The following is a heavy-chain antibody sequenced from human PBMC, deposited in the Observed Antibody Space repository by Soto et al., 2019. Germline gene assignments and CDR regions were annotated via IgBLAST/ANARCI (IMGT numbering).Heavy chain of an antibody. D-gene: IGHD2-15*01. J-gene: IGHJ3*02. CDR3: ARDLYCSGGSCPHDAFDI. CDR1: GFTFSSYG. CDR2: IWYDGSNK. V-gene: IGHV3-33*01. Sequence: PGGSLRLSCAASGFTFSSYGMHWVRQAPGKGLEWVAVIWYDGSNKYYADSVKGRFTISRDNAKNSLYLQMNSLRAEDTAVYYCARDLYCSGGSCPHDAFDIWGQGTMVTVSS.